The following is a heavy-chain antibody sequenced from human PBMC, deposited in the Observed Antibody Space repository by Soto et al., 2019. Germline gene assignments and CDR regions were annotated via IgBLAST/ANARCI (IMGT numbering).Heavy chain of an antibody. V-gene: IGHV4-59*01. CDR1: GGSISSYC. Sequence: SETLSLTCTVSGGSISSYCWNWIRQPPGKGLEWIGYIYYSGSTNYNPSLKSRVTISVDTSKNQFSLKLSSVTAADTAVYYCARDRGVDCSGGSCYSYARDAFDIWGQGTMVTVSS. J-gene: IGHJ3*02. CDR3: ARDRGVDCSGGSCYSYARDAFDI. CDR2: IYYSGST. D-gene: IGHD2-15*01.